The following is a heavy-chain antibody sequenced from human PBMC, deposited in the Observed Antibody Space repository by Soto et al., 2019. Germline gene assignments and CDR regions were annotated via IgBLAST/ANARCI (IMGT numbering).Heavy chain of an antibody. J-gene: IGHJ6*03. D-gene: IGHD3-10*01. Sequence: QVQLVQSGAEVKKPGASVKVSCQASGYTFTSYGISWVRQAPGQGLEWMGWISAYNGNTNYAQKLQGRVTMTTDTSTSTAYMELRSLRSDDTAVYYCARAPYYYGSGSYYNGPNYYYYYMDVWGKGTTVTVSS. CDR3: ARAPYYYGSGSYYNGPNYYYYYMDV. V-gene: IGHV1-18*01. CDR2: ISAYNGNT. CDR1: GYTFTSYG.